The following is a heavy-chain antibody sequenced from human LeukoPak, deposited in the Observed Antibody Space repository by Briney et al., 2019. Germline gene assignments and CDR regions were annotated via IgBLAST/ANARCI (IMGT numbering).Heavy chain of an antibody. CDR1: GFIFSTYS. J-gene: IGHJ4*02. Sequence: GGSLRLSCAASGFIFSTYSMIWVRQAPGMGLEWVAYISISGSSIYYADAVKGRFTISRDNAKNSLYLQGKSLRVDDTAVYYCARERFHGSGAPKYDFWGQGTLVTVSS. D-gene: IGHD3-10*01. V-gene: IGHV3-48*04. CDR2: ISISGSSI. CDR3: ARERFHGSGAPKYDF.